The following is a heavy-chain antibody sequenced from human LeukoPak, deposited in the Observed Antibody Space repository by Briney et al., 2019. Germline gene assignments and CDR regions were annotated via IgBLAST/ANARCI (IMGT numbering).Heavy chain of an antibody. CDR3: AKGCDNTCYSTFEY. J-gene: IGHJ4*02. D-gene: IGHD2-21*01. CDR2: ISGSGDST. CDR1: GFTSSNYA. Sequence: LSGGSLRLSCTASGFTSSNYAMSWVRQAPGNWLQLVSTISGSGDSTYYADSVKGGFTISRDNSMNTLYMQMSSLRAEDTAVYYCAKGCDNTCYSTFEYWGQGTLVTVSS. V-gene: IGHV3-23*01.